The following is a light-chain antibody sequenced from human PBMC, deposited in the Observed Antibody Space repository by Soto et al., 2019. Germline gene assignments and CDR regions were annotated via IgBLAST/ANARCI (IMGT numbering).Light chain of an antibody. J-gene: IGKJ4*01. CDR2: WAS. CDR1: QSVLYSSNNNIY. V-gene: IGKV4-1*01. Sequence: DIVLTQSPDSLAVSLGERATINCKSSQSVLYSSNNNIYLAWYQQKPGQPPKLLIYWASTRESGVPDRFSGSGSGTDFTLTISSLQAEDVAVYYCQQYYSTPHTFGGGTKV. CDR3: QQYYSTPHT.